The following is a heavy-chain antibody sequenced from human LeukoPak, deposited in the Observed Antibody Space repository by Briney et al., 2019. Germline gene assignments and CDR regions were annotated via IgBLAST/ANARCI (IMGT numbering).Heavy chain of an antibody. D-gene: IGHD4-17*01. V-gene: IGHV3-73*01. Sequence: GSLRLSSAASGFTFSGSDMHWVRQASGKGLEWVGRIRSKSNSYATAYAASVKGRFTISRDDSKNTAYLQMNSLKTEDTAGYYCTRHTVNTTTFDYWGQGTLDTVSS. CDR3: TRHTVNTTTFDY. J-gene: IGHJ4*02. CDR2: IRSKSNSYAT. CDR1: GFTFSGSD.